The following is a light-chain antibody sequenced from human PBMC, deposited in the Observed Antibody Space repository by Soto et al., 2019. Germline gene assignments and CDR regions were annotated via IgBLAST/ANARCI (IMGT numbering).Light chain of an antibody. CDR2: DAL. J-gene: IGKJ2*01. Sequence: DIQMPQSPSTLSASVGDRVTITCRASQSISSRLAWYQKKPGKAPKLLIYDALNLESGVPSRFSGSGSGTEFTRSIGSLQPDDFATSYCQQYDTDFRYNFGQGTKLEIK. V-gene: IGKV1-5*01. CDR1: QSISSR. CDR3: QQYDTDFRYN.